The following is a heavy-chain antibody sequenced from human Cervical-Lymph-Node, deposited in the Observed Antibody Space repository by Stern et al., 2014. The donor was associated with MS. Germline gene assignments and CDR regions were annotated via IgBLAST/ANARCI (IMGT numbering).Heavy chain of an antibody. CDR3: ARHTRDGYDEEDS. Sequence: QVQLVESGPGLVNPSETLALTCTVSGVSISSTTSYWGWIRQSPGKGPEWIGAITYAGTTYYSPPLESRVTLSVDTSKNHFSLKLRSVTAADTAVYYCARHTRDGYDEEDSWGQGTLVTVSA. J-gene: IGHJ4*02. V-gene: IGHV4-39*01. D-gene: IGHD5-24*01. CDR2: ITYAGTT. CDR1: GVSISSTTSY.